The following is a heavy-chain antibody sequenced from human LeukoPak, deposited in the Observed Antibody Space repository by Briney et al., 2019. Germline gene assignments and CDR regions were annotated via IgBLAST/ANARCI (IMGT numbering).Heavy chain of an antibody. CDR3: ARAEYYDILTGGYYFDY. Sequence: ASVKISCKASGYTFTGYYMHWVRQAPGQGLEWMGWINPNSGGTNYAQKFQGRVTMTRDTSISTAYMELSRLRSDDTAVYYCARAEYYDILTGGYYFDYWGQGTLVTVSS. CDR1: GYTFTGYY. CDR2: INPNSGGT. D-gene: IGHD3-9*01. V-gene: IGHV1-2*02. J-gene: IGHJ4*02.